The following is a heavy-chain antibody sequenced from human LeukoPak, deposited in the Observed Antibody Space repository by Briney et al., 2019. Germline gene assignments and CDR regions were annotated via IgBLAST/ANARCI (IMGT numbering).Heavy chain of an antibody. J-gene: IGHJ4*02. CDR1: GFTFSSYG. Sequence: GGPLRLSCAASGFTFSSYGMHWVRQAPGKGLEWVAFIRYDGSNKYYADSVKGRFTISRDNSKNTLYLQMNSLRAEDTAVYYCAKDSNYDFWSGYSFDYWGQGTLVTVSS. CDR3: AKDSNYDFWSGYSFDY. CDR2: IRYDGSNK. D-gene: IGHD3-3*01. V-gene: IGHV3-30*02.